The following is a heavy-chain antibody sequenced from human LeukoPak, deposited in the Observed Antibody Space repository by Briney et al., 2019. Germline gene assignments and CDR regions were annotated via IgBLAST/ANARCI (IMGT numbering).Heavy chain of an antibody. J-gene: IGHJ4*02. V-gene: IGHV3-48*01. CDR1: GFTFSSYA. CDR2: IGIDSGNT. D-gene: IGHD1-1*01. Sequence: GGSLRLSCAASGFTFSSYAMSWVRQVPGKGLEWISYIGIDSGNTKYADPVRGRFTISADKAKNSLYLQMNSLRVEDTAVYYCARDHNYAFDNWGQGTLVSVAS. CDR3: ARDHNYAFDN.